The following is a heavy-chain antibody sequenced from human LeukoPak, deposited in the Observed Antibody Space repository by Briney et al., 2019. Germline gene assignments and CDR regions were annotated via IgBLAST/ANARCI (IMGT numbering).Heavy chain of an antibody. CDR3: ARDLRVAAADNFDY. CDR2: IIPLFGTP. Sequence: ASVKVSCKASGGIFSSYAISWVRQAPGQGLEWMGGIIPLFGTPNYAQKFQGRVTIIADESASTAYIELSSLTSEDTAVYYCARDLRVAAADNFDYWGQGTLVTVSS. J-gene: IGHJ4*02. CDR1: GGIFSSYA. D-gene: IGHD6-13*01. V-gene: IGHV1-69*13.